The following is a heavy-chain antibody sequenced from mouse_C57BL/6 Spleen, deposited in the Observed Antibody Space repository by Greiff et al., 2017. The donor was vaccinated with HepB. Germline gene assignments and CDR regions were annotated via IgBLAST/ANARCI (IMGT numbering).Heavy chain of an antibody. Sequence: QVQLQQPGAELVRPGSSVKLSCKASGYTFTSYWMHWVKQRPIQGLEWIGNIDPSDSETHYNQKFKDKATLTVDKSSSTAYMQLSSLTSEDSAVYYCARSPYWVYYAMDYWGQGTSVTVSS. D-gene: IGHD4-1*01. CDR2: IDPSDSET. CDR1: GYTFTSYW. V-gene: IGHV1-52*01. J-gene: IGHJ4*01. CDR3: ARSPYWVYYAMDY.